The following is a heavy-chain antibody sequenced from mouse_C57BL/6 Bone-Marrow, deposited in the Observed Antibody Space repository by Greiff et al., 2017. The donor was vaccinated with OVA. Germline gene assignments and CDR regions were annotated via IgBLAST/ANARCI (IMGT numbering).Heavy chain of an antibody. D-gene: IGHD2-5*01. V-gene: IGHV1-19*01. CDR3: ARGNLYYSTAVAY. Sequence: VQLQQSGPVLVKPGASVKMSCKASGYTFTDYYMNWVKQSHGKSLEWIGVINPYNGGTSYNQKFKGKATLTVDKSSSTAYMELNSLTSEDSAVYYCARGNLYYSTAVAYWGQGTLGTGSA. CDR1: GYTFTDYY. CDR2: INPYNGGT. J-gene: IGHJ3*01.